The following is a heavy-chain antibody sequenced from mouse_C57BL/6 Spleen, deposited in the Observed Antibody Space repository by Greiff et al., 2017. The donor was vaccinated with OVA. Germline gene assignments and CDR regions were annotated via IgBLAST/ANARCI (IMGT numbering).Heavy chain of an antibody. CDR3: ASLDGYSSFFAY. CDR1: GYTFTSSW. V-gene: IGHV1-52*01. CDR2: IDPSDSEP. D-gene: IGHD2-3*01. Sequence: QVQLKESGAELVRPGSSVKLSCKASGYTFTSSWMHWVKQRPIQGLEWIGNIDPSDSEPHYNQKFKDKATLTVDKSSSTAYMQLSSLTSEDSAVYYCASLDGYSSFFAYWGQGTLVTVSA. J-gene: IGHJ3*01.